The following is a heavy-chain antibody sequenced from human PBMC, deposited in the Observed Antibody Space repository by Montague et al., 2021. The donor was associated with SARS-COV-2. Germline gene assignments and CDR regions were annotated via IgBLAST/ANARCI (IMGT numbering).Heavy chain of an antibody. V-gene: IGHV3-30*04. D-gene: IGHD3-9*01. J-gene: IGHJ4*02. CDR1: GFTFSSYA. Sequence: SLRLSCAASGFTFSSYAMHWVRQAPGQGLEWVAAISYDGSNKHYADSVKGRFTISRDNPKNTLYVQMNSLRAEDTAVYYCARDDYDILTGPFDYWGQGTLVTVSS. CDR3: ARDDYDILTGPFDY. CDR2: ISYDGSNK.